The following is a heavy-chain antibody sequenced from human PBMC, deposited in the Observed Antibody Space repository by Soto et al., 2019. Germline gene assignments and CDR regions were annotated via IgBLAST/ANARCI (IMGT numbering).Heavy chain of an antibody. CDR1: GGSISSYY. D-gene: IGHD3-22*01. CDR2: IYYSGIT. CDR3: ARHGMDYYDSSGYYYSPYYFDY. Sequence: SETLSLTCTVSGGSISSYYWSWIRQPPGKGLEWIGYIYYSGITNYNPSLKSRVTISVDTSKNQFSLKLSSVTAADTAVYYCARHGMDYYDSSGYYYSPYYFDYWGQGTLVTVSS. V-gene: IGHV4-59*08. J-gene: IGHJ4*02.